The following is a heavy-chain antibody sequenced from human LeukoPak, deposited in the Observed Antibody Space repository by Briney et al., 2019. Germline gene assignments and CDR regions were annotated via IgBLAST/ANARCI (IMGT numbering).Heavy chain of an antibody. V-gene: IGHV4-39*07. Sequence: SETLSLTCTVSGGSISSSNDYWVWIRQPPGKGLEYIGSVYYRGSTNYNPSLKSRVTISVDKSKNQFSLKLSSVTAADTAVYYCARHGPYSGYEGYFDLWGRGTLVTVSS. CDR1: GGSISSSNDY. J-gene: IGHJ2*01. CDR2: VYYRGST. CDR3: ARHGPYSGYEGYFDL. D-gene: IGHD5-12*01.